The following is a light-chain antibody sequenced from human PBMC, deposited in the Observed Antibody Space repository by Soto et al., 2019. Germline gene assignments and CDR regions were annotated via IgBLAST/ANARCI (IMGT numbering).Light chain of an antibody. CDR1: QGISSY. CDR2: AAS. J-gene: IGKJ1*01. Sequence: AIRMTQSPSSLSASTGDRVTITCRASQGISSYLAWYQQKPGKAPKLLIYAASTLQSGVPSRFSGSGSGTDFTLTISCLQSEDFATYYCQQYYSVLGTFGPGTKVDIK. V-gene: IGKV1-8*01. CDR3: QQYYSVLGT.